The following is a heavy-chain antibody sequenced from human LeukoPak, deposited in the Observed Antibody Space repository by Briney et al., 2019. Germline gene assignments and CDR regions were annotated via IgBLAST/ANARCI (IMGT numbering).Heavy chain of an antibody. Sequence: ASVKVSCKASGYTFTGYYMHWVRQAPGQGLEWMGRINPNSGGTNYAQKFQGRVTMTRDTSISTAYMELSRLRSDDTAVYYCARANKPYSSSRDLDYWGQGTLVTVSS. CDR1: GYTFTGYY. CDR3: ARANKPYSSSRDLDY. J-gene: IGHJ4*02. V-gene: IGHV1-2*06. D-gene: IGHD6-13*01. CDR2: INPNSGGT.